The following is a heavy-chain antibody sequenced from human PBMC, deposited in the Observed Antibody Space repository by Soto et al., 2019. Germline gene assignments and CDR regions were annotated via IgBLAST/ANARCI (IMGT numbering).Heavy chain of an antibody. V-gene: IGHV1-3*01. CDR3: ARDLGYCSGGSCSNYYGDRPDY. CDR1: GYTFTSYA. Sequence: QVQLVQSGAEVKKPGASVKVSCKASGYTFTSYAMHWVRQAPGQRLEWMGWINAGNGNTKYSQKFQGRVTITRDTSESTAYMELSSLRSEDTAVYYCARDLGYCSGGSCSNYYGDRPDYWGQGTLVTVSS. J-gene: IGHJ4*02. D-gene: IGHD2-15*01. CDR2: INAGNGNT.